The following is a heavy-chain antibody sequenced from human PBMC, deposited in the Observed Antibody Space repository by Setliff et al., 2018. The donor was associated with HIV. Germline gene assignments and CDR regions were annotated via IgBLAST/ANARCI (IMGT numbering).Heavy chain of an antibody. CDR2: ISTSGSAI. Sequence: GGSLRLSCAASGFTFSDYYMSWIRKAPGKGLEWVSFISTSGSAIYYADSVKGRFTISRDNAKNSLYLQMHSLRAEDTAIYYCAKMTPSYYFYMDAWSNGTTVTVSS. CDR1: GFTFSDYY. CDR3: AKMTPSYYFYMDA. V-gene: IGHV3-11*04. D-gene: IGHD2-15*01. J-gene: IGHJ6*03.